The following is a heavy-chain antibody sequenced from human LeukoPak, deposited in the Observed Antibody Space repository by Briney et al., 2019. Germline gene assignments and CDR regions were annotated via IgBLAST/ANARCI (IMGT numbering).Heavy chain of an antibody. J-gene: IGHJ4*02. CDR1: GGTFSSYT. CDR2: IIPILDIT. D-gene: IGHD5-12*01. Sequence: SVKVSCKASGGTFSSYTISWVRQAPGQGLEWMGRIIPILDITNYAQKFQGRVTITADKFTSTVYMELSSLRSEDTAVYYCARAVRGYSSYESPSFDYWGQGTLVTVSS. CDR3: ARAVRGYSSYESPSFDY. V-gene: IGHV1-69*02.